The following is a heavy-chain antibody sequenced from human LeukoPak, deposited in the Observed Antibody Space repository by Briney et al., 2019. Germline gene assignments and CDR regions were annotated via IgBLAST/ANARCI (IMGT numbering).Heavy chain of an antibody. D-gene: IGHD2-8*01. J-gene: IGHJ5*02. CDR1: GGSFSGYY. CDR2: INHSGST. V-gene: IGHV4-34*01. CDR3: AVRGVHWFDP. Sequence: PSETLSLTCAVYGGSFSGYYWSWIRQPSGKGLEWIGEINHSGSTNYNPSLKSRVTISVDTSKNRFSLKLSSVTAADTAVYYCAVRGVHWFDPWGQGTLVTVSS.